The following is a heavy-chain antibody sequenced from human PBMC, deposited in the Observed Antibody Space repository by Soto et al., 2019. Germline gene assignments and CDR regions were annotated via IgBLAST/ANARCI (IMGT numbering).Heavy chain of an antibody. CDR3: ARDVDYYYGMDV. J-gene: IGHJ6*02. CDR2: IYYSGSP. Sequence: QVQLQESGPGLVKPSETLSLTCTVSGGSISSYYWSWIRQPPGKGLEWIGYIYYSGSPNYNPSLTSRVTISVDTSKNQFSLKLSSVTAADTAVYYCARDVDYYYGMDVWGQGTTVTVSS. V-gene: IGHV4-59*01. CDR1: GGSISSYY.